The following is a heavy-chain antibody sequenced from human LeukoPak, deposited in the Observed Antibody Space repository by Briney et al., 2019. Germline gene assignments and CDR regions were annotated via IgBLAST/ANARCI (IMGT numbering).Heavy chain of an antibody. Sequence: PSETLSLTCTVSGGSITSGNYYWVWIRQPPGKGLEWIGTIYNSGSIYYKSSLESRVTISVDTSKKQFSLKLSSVTAADTAVYYCASGYSYGSYDYWGQGTLVTVSS. CDR2: IYNSGSI. J-gene: IGHJ4*02. V-gene: IGHV4-39*01. CDR3: ASGYSYGSYDY. D-gene: IGHD5-18*01. CDR1: GGSITSGNYY.